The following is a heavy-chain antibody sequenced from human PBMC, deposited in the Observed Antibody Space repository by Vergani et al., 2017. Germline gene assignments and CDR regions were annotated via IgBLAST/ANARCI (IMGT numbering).Heavy chain of an antibody. CDR3: AREDDSGYERGLDV. D-gene: IGHD5-12*01. CDR1: GFSFSDFY. CDR2: ISGTSRTT. J-gene: IGHJ6*02. Sequence: QVQLVESGGGIVKPEGSLRLSCAASGFSFSDFYMGWIRQAPGKGLEWISYISGTSRTTFYADSVKGRFSISRDNAKNVVHLQMTRLRSEDTAVYYCAREDDSGYERGLDVWGQGTTVIVSS. V-gene: IGHV3-11*04.